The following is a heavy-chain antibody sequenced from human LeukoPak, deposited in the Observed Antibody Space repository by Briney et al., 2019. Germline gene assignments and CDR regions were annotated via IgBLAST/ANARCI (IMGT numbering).Heavy chain of an antibody. CDR3: ARAYYDILTGWNDAFDI. J-gene: IGHJ3*02. V-gene: IGHV3-53*01. Sequence: GGSLRLSCAASGFTISSNYMSWVRRAPGKGLEWVSGIYSGGSTYYAGSVKGRFTISRDNSKNTLYLQMNSLRAEDTAVYYCARAYYDILTGWNDAFDIWGQGTMVTVSS. D-gene: IGHD3-9*01. CDR2: IYSGGST. CDR1: GFTISSNY.